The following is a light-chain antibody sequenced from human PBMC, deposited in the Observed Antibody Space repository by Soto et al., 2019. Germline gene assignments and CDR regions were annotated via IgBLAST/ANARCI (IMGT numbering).Light chain of an antibody. CDR1: QSVSSN. CDR3: QQYTNWPSLT. CDR2: GAS. V-gene: IGKV3-15*01. J-gene: IGKJ4*01. Sequence: EIVMTQSPATLSVSPGERATLSCRASQSVSSNLAWYQQKPGQAPRLLIYGASTRATGIPARFSGSGSGTEFTLTISSLQSEDFAVYYCQQYTNWPSLTLGGGPKVDIK.